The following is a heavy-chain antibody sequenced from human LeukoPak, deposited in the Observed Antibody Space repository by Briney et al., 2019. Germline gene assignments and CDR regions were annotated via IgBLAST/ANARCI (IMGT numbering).Heavy chain of an antibody. CDR3: AMRPMTTFGGVIGPFDY. V-gene: IGHV1-18*01. CDR1: GYTFTSYG. D-gene: IGHD3-16*02. J-gene: IGHJ4*02. Sequence: ASVKVSCKASGYTFTSYGISWVRQAPGQGLEWMGWISAYNGNTNYAQKLQGRVTMTTDTSTSTAYMELRSLRSDDTAVYYCAMRPMTTFGGVIGPFDYWGQGTLVTVSS. CDR2: ISAYNGNT.